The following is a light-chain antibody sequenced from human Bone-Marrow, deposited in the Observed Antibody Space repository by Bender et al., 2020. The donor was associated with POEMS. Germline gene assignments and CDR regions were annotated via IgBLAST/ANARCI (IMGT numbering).Light chain of an antibody. CDR1: SSNIGTNP. V-gene: IGLV1-44*01. J-gene: IGLJ1*01. CDR3: CSYSGSYTSSWV. Sequence: QSVLTQPPSASGTPGQRVTISCSGSSSNIGTNPVNWYQQLPGTAPKLLIYINNQRPSGVPDRFSGSKSANTASLTISGLQAEDEGDYYCCSYSGSYTSSWVFGTGTKVTVL. CDR2: INN.